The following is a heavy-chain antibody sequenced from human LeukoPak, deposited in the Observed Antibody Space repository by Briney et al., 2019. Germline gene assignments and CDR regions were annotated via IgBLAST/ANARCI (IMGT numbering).Heavy chain of an antibody. CDR1: GGFISSYY. D-gene: IGHD1-26*01. V-gene: IGHV4-59*08. CDR2: IYYSGST. CDR3: ARLPSYSRYYYYGMDV. J-gene: IGHJ6*02. Sequence: SETLSLTCTVSGGFISSYYWSWIRQPPGKGLEWIGYIYYSGSTNYNPSLKSRVTISVDTSKNQFSLKLSSVTAADTAVYYCARLPSYSRYYYYGMDVWGQGTTVTVSS.